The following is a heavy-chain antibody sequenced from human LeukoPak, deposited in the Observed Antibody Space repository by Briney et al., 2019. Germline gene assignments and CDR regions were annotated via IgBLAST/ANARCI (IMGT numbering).Heavy chain of an antibody. V-gene: IGHV3-11*04. CDR3: ARESGSDSSSQPYNWFDP. CDR1: GFTFSDYY. CDR2: ISSSGSTI. Sequence: GGSLRLSCAASGFTFSDYYMSWIRQAPGKGLEWVSYISSSGSTIYYADSVKGRFTISRDNAKNSLYLQMNSLRAEDTAVYYCARESGSDSSSQPYNWFDPWGQGNLVTVSS. J-gene: IGHJ5*02. D-gene: IGHD6-6*01.